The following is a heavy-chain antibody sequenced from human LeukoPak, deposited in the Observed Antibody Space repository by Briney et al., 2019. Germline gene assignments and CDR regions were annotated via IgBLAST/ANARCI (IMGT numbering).Heavy chain of an antibody. CDR3: ARSGGDDAFDI. D-gene: IGHD2-15*01. CDR1: GGSISSGGYY. CDR2: IYYGGST. V-gene: IGHV4-31*03. J-gene: IGHJ3*02. Sequence: SETLSLTCTVSGGSISSGGYYWSWIRQHPGKGLEWIGYIYYGGSTYYNPSLKSRVTISVDTSKNQFSLKLSSVTAADTAVYYCARSGGDDAFDIWGQGTMVTISS.